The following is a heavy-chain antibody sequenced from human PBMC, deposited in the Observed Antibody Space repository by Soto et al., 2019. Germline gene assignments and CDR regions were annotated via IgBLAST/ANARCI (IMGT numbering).Heavy chain of an antibody. Sequence: SETLSLTCADSGGSFTSNNWWTWVRQPPGQGLEWIGEIYRTGSTNYNPSLKSRVTISLDKSENQFSLKVTSLTAADTAVYYCASRDPGTSVDYWGQGTLVTVSS. J-gene: IGHJ4*02. CDR2: IYRTGST. CDR3: ASRDPGTSVDY. V-gene: IGHV4-4*02. D-gene: IGHD1-7*01. CDR1: GGSFTSNNW.